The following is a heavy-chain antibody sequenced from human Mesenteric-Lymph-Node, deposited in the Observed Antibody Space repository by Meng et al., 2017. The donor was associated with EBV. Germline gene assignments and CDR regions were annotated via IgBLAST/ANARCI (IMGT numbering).Heavy chain of an antibody. CDR3: ARVTYSGSRYPSVFDY. CDR2: IYYSGNT. CDR1: GGSLGSANY. Sequence: QLQESGPGLVKPSQTLSLTCTVSGGSLGSANYWSWIRQPPGKGLEWIGYIYYSGNTYYNPSLESRVTISIDTSKSQVSLKLTSVTAADTAVYYCARVTYSGSRYPSVFDYWGQGNLVTVSS. J-gene: IGHJ4*02. V-gene: IGHV4-30-4*01. D-gene: IGHD6-13*01.